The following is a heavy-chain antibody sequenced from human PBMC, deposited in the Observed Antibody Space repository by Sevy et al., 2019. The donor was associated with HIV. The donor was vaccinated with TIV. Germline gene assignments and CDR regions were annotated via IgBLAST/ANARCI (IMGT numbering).Heavy chain of an antibody. V-gene: IGHV3-33*01. D-gene: IGHD3-22*01. CDR2: IWYDGAYK. CDR1: GFTFSNYA. CDR3: ARGGYYYDNAAYYALDS. J-gene: IGHJ4*02. Sequence: GGSLRLSCAATGFTFSNYAMHWVRQAPGKGMEWVAIIWYDGAYKYHGDSVKGRFTISRDNSKNTLYLQMNKVRVEDTAVYYCARGGYYYDNAAYYALDSWGQGTLVTVSS.